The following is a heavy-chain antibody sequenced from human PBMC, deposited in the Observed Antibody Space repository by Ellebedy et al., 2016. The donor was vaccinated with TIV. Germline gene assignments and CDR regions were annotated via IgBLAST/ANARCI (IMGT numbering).Heavy chain of an antibody. CDR1: GFTVSSYS. CDR2: ISSSSSYI. Sequence: GGSLRLXXAASGFTVSSYSMNWVRQAPGKGLEWVSSISSSSSYIYYADSVKGRFTISRDNAKNSLYLQMNSLRAEDTAVYYCARAPRYYYDSSGHGYWGQGTLVTVSS. V-gene: IGHV3-21*01. D-gene: IGHD3-22*01. CDR3: ARAPRYYYDSSGHGY. J-gene: IGHJ4*02.